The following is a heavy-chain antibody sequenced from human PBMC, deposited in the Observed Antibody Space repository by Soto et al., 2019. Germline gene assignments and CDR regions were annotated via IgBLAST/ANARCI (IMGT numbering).Heavy chain of an antibody. CDR1: GGTFSSYA. Sequence: QVQLVQSGAEVKKPGSSVKVSCKASGGTFSSYAISWVRQAPGQGLEWMGGIIPISGTTNYAQKFQGRVTITADESTSTAYMELSSLRSEDTAVYYCARGNQGYCSGGSCYGYYFDYWGQGTLVTVSS. CDR3: ARGNQGYCSGGSCYGYYFDY. CDR2: IIPISGTT. J-gene: IGHJ4*02. V-gene: IGHV1-69*01. D-gene: IGHD2-15*01.